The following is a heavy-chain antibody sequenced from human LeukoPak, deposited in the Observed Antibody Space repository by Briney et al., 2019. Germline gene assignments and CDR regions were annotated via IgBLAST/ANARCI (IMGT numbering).Heavy chain of an antibody. Sequence: SETLSLTCTVSGGSISSYYWSWIRQPPGKGLEWIGYIYYSGSTNYNPSLKSRVTISVDTSKNQFSLKLSSVTAADTAVYYCASSSGSYYSYWGQGTLVTVSS. J-gene: IGHJ4*02. V-gene: IGHV4-59*01. CDR1: GGSISSYY. D-gene: IGHD1-26*01. CDR2: IYYSGST. CDR3: ASSSGSYYSY.